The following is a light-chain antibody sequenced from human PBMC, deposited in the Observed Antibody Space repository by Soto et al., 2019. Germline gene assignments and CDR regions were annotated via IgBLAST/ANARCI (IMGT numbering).Light chain of an antibody. J-gene: IGKJ1*01. Sequence: EIVMTQSPLSLPVTPGEPASISCRSSQSLLHSDGYNYLAWYLQKPGHSPQLLIDLASSRASGVPDRFSGGGSGTDFTLTISRLEPEDFVFYYCQQYGSSSWTFGQGTKVDIK. V-gene: IGKV2-28*01. CDR2: LAS. CDR1: QSLLHSDGYNY. CDR3: QQYGSSSWT.